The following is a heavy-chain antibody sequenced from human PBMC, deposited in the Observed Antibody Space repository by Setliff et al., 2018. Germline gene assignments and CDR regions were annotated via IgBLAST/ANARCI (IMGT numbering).Heavy chain of an antibody. CDR3: ARAIVVVPPNALKVYFDH. Sequence: PETLSLTCTVSGDSISNYYWIRQTAGKGLEWIGSIYAGEATYYNPSLESRVVISVDSSKKRFSLKVSSVTAADTAVYYCARAIVVVPPNALKVYFDHWGPGVQVTVSS. CDR1: GDSISNYY. D-gene: IGHD2-2*01. J-gene: IGHJ4*02. CDR2: IYAGEAT. V-gene: IGHV4-4*07.